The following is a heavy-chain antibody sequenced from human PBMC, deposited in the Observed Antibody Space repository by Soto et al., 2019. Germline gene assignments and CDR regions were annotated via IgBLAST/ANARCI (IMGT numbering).Heavy chain of an antibody. CDR1: GFTFSSYE. D-gene: IGHD2-15*01. CDR2: ISSSGSTI. V-gene: IGHV3-48*03. CDR3: ARGPQHIVAVVADTHLWFDT. J-gene: IGHJ5*02. Sequence: PGGSLRLSCAASGFTFSSYEMNWVRQAPGKGLEWVSYISSSGSTIYYADSVKGRFTISRDNAKNSLYLQMNSLRAEDTAVYYCARGPQHIVAVVADTHLWFDTWGQGTLVTVSS.